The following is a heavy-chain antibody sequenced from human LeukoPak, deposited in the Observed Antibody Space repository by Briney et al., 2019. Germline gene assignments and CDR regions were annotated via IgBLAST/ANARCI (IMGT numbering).Heavy chain of an antibody. D-gene: IGHD3-22*01. V-gene: IGHV1-69*04. Sequence: SVKVSCKASGGTFSSYAISWVRQAPGQGLEWMGRIIPILGIANYAQEFQGRVTITADKSTSTAYMELSSLRSEDTAVYYCARDSDDSSGYYAYWGQGTLVTVSS. J-gene: IGHJ4*02. CDR3: ARDSDDSSGYYAY. CDR1: GGTFSSYA. CDR2: IIPILGIA.